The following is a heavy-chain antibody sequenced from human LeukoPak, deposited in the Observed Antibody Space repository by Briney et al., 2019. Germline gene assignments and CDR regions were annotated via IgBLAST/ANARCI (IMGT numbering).Heavy chain of an antibody. J-gene: IGHJ4*02. CDR1: GGSFSGYY. V-gene: IGHV4-34*01. CDR3: ARARGYSYGYNY. D-gene: IGHD5-18*01. CDR2: INHSGST. Sequence: SETLSLTCAVYGGSFSGYYWSWIRQPPGKGLEWIGEINHSGSTNYNPSLKSRVTISVDTSKNQFSPKLSSVTAADTAVYYCARARGYSYGYNYWGQGTLVTVSS.